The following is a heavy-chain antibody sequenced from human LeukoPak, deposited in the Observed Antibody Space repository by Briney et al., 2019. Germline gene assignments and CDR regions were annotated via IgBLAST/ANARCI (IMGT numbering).Heavy chain of an antibody. CDR3: ASSSTPIGAFDY. V-gene: IGHV4-30-2*01. CDR1: GGSISSGGYS. Sequence: SETLSLTCAVPGGSISSGGYSWSWIRQPPGKGLEWIGYIYHSGSTYYNPSLKSRVTISVDRSKNQFSLKLSSVTAADTAVYYCASSSTPIGAFDYWGQGTLVTVSS. CDR2: IYHSGST. J-gene: IGHJ4*02. D-gene: IGHD6-13*01.